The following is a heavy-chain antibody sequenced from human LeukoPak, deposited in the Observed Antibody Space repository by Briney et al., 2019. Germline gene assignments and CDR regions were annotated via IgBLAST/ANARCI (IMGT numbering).Heavy chain of an antibody. V-gene: IGHV1-69*13. Sequence: SVKVSCKASGGTFSSYAISWVRQAPGQGLEWMGGIIPIFGTANYAQKFQGRVTITAGESTSTAYMELSSLRSEDTAVYYCARASALGQYQLPYYYYYYMDVWGKGTTVTVSS. CDR3: ARASALGQYQLPYYYYYYMDV. CDR2: IIPIFGTA. D-gene: IGHD2-2*01. CDR1: GGTFSSYA. J-gene: IGHJ6*03.